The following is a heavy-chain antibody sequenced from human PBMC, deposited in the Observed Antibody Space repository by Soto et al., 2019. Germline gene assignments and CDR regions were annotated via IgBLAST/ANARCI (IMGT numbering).Heavy chain of an antibody. CDR2: VIPPFRTS. V-gene: IGHV1-69*01. Sequence: QVQLVQSGAEVQKPGSSVKVSCKSSGVSFNNNGIGWVRQAPGHGLEWMGGVIPPFRTSNYARKFQGRISITAAASTGTVNMELSSMTSEDTAQYYCARVLYYGSGSYSPYGMDVWGQGTTVTVSS. CDR1: GVSFNNNG. D-gene: IGHD3-10*01. J-gene: IGHJ6*02. CDR3: ARVLYYGSGSYSPYGMDV.